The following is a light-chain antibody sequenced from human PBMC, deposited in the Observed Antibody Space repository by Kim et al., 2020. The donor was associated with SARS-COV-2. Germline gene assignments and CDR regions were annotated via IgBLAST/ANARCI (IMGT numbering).Light chain of an antibody. CDR1: TNDVGNNTR. J-gene: IGLJ2*01. CDR2: EVN. Sequence: PEPSVATPSTVTTNDVGNNTRVPWYQQPPATAPKLITYEVNNRPSGVPDRFSGSKSGNTAYLTISGLQAEDEADYYCSSYTGSSTVFGGGTQLTVL. CDR3: SSYTGSSTV. V-gene: IGLV2-18*02.